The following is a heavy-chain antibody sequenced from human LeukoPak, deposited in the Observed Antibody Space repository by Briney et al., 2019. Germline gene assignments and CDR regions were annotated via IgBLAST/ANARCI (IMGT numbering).Heavy chain of an antibody. CDR2: IFSGGNS. CDR3: ARGLYYYDTGY. CDR1: GFTVSSNC. J-gene: IGHJ4*02. D-gene: IGHD3-22*01. V-gene: IGHV3-53*01. Sequence: GGSLRLSCVVSGFTVSSNCMTWVRQAPGKGLEWVSVIFSGGNSYYGDSVKGRFTISRDDSKNTVYLQMNSLRAEDTAVYYCARGLYYYDTGYWGQGTLVTVSS.